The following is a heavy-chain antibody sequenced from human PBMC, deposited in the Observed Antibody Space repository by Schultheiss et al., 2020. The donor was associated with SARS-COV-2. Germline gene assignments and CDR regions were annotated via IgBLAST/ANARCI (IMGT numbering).Heavy chain of an antibody. CDR1: GYTFTSYY. CDR2: INPSGGST. CDR3: ARAGKGYCSSTSCYSWFDP. J-gene: IGHJ5*02. V-gene: IGHV1-46*01. Sequence: ASVKVSCKASGYTFTSYYIHWVRQAPGQGLEWMGIINPSGGSTTYAQKFQGRVTMTRDTSTDTAYMELSSLRSEDTAVYYCARAGKGYCSSTSCYSWFDPWGQGTLVTVSS. D-gene: IGHD2-2*01.